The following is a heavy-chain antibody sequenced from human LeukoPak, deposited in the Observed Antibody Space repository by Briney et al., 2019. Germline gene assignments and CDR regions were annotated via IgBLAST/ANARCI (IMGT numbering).Heavy chain of an antibody. Sequence: AGGSLRLSCAASGFTFSSYWMSWVRQAPGKGLEWVANIKQDGSEKYYVDSVKGRFTISRDNAKNSLYLQMNSLRAEDTAVYYCARYLSYYYDSSGYYYSLLFDYWGQGTLVTVSS. CDR3: ARYLSYYYDSSGYYYSLLFDY. D-gene: IGHD3-22*01. J-gene: IGHJ4*02. V-gene: IGHV3-7*01. CDR1: GFTFSSYW. CDR2: IKQDGSEK.